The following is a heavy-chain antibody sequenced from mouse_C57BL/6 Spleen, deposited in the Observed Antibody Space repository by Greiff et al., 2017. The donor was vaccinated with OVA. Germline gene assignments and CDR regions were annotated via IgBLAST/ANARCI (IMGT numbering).Heavy chain of an antibody. CDR3: TTGYSNY. CDR2: IDPENGDT. Sequence: VQLQQSGAELVRPGASVKLSCTASGFNIKDDYMHWVKQRPEQGLEWIGWIDPENGDTEYASKFQGKATITADTSSNTAYLQLSSLTSEDTAVYDCTTGYSNYWGQGTTLTVSS. CDR1: GFNIKDDY. D-gene: IGHD2-5*01. J-gene: IGHJ2*01. V-gene: IGHV14-4*01.